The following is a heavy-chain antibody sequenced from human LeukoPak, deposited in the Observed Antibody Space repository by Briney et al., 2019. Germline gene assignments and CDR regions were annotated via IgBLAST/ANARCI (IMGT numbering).Heavy chain of an antibody. CDR1: GYTFTGYY. CDR2: INPNSGGT. J-gene: IGHJ6*02. Sequence: ASVKVSCKASGYTFTGYYMHWVRQAPGQGLEWMGWINPNSGGTNYAQKFQGRVTMTRDTSISTAYMELSRLRSDDTAVYYCARERLGIAVAYYYYGMDVWGQGTTVTVSS. CDR3: ARERLGIAVAYYYYGMDV. V-gene: IGHV1-2*02. D-gene: IGHD6-19*01.